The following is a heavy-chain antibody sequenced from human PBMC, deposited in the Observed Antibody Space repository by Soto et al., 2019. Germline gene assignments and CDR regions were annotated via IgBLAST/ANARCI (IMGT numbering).Heavy chain of an antibody. Sequence: SETLSLTCAVYGGSFSGYYWSWIRQPPGKGLEWIGEINHSGSTNYNPSLKSRVTISVDTSKNQFSLKLSSVTAADTAVYYCARGTLTTVTTWKSYYYYGMDVWRQGTTVTVSS. CDR2: INHSGST. CDR3: ARGTLTTVTTWKSYYYYGMDV. V-gene: IGHV4-34*01. J-gene: IGHJ6*02. CDR1: GGSFSGYY. D-gene: IGHD4-17*01.